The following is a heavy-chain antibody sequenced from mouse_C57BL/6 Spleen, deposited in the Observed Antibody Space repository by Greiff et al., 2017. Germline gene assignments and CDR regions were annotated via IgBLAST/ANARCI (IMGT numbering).Heavy chain of an antibody. V-gene: IGHV1-82*01. CDR3: ARSGYEAGMDY. D-gene: IGHD2-10*02. CDR2: IYPGDGDT. Sequence: QVQLQQSGPELVKPGASVKISCKASGYAFSSSWMNWVKQRPGKGLEWIGRIYPGDGDTNYNGKFKGKATLTADKSSSTAYMQLSSLTSEDSAVYFCARSGYEAGMDYWGQGTSVTVSS. CDR1: GYAFSSSW. J-gene: IGHJ4*01.